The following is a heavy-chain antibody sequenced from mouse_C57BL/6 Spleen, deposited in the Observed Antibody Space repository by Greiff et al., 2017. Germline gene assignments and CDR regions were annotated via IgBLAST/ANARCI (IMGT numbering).Heavy chain of an antibody. D-gene: IGHD2-2*01. CDR3: ARGNWLRRGYAMDY. CDR1: GYSFTDYN. Sequence: LEESGPELVKPGASVKISCKASGYSFTDYNMNWVKQSNGKSLEWIGVINPNYGTTSYNQKFKGKATLTVDQSSSTTYMQLNSLTSEDSAVYYCARGNWLRRGYAMDYWGQGTSVTVSS. V-gene: IGHV1-39*01. J-gene: IGHJ4*01. CDR2: INPNYGTT.